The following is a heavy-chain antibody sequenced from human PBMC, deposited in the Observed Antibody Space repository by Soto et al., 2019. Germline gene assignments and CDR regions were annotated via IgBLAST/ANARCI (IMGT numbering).Heavy chain of an antibody. V-gene: IGHV4-4*02. D-gene: IGHD6-6*01. CDR1: GGSISSGNW. Sequence: SETLSLTCAVSGGSISSGNWWSWVRQPPGKGLEWIGEIYHSGITNYNPSLKSRVTISLDKSKNQFSLKLSSVTAADTAVYYCAKCITALGPIDYWGQGTLVTVSS. CDR2: IYHSGIT. CDR3: AKCITALGPIDY. J-gene: IGHJ4*02.